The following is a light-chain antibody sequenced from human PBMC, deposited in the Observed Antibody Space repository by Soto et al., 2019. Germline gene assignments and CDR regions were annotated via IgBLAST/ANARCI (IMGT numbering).Light chain of an antibody. CDR2: EVA. Sequence: QSVLTQPASVSGSPGQSITISCTGTSSDVGGYNYVSWYQLHPGKVPKLMIYEVANRPSGVSNRFSGSKSGNTASLTISGLQAEDEAVYYCSSYTSSSTLVFGTGTKLIVL. CDR3: SSYTSSSTLV. V-gene: IGLV2-14*01. J-gene: IGLJ1*01. CDR1: SSDVGGYNY.